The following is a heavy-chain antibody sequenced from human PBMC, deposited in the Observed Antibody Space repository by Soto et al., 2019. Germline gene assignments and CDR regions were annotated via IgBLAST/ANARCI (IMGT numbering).Heavy chain of an antibody. Sequence: PGGSLRLSCAASGFTFSSYGMHWVRQAPGKGLEWVAVIWYDGSNKYYADSVKGRFTISRDNSKNTLYLQMNSLRAEDTAVYYCAREHEYSSSSWQVIGYYYYGMDVWGQGTTVTVSS. CDR2: IWYDGSNK. J-gene: IGHJ6*02. V-gene: IGHV3-33*01. CDR3: AREHEYSSSSWQVIGYYYYGMDV. CDR1: GFTFSSYG. D-gene: IGHD6-6*01.